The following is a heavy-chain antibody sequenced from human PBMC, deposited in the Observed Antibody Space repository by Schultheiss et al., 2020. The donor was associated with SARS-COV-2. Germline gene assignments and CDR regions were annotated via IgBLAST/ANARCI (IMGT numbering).Heavy chain of an antibody. J-gene: IGHJ4*02. CDR2: ISWNSGSI. CDR1: SSGGYY. V-gene: IGHV3-9*01. D-gene: IGHD3-10*01. Sequence: SSGGYYWSWIRQHPGKGLEWVSGISWNSGSIGYADSVKGRFTISRDNAKNSLYLQMNSLRAEDTALYYCAKGYLWFGELSGYYFDYWGQGTLVTVSS. CDR3: AKGYLWFGELSGYYFDY.